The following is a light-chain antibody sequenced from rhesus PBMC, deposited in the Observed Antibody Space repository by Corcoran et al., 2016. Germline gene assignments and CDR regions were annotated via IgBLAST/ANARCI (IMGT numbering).Light chain of an antibody. Sequence: IVMTQSPATLSLSPGERATLSCRASQSVSRNLAWYQQKPGQASRHLIYDTSNRATGIPDRFRGSGSGTVVTLTISSLEPEDVAVYYCQQESNWPLTFGPGTKLDIK. CDR1: QSVSRN. V-gene: IGKV3-35*01. J-gene: IGKJ3*01. CDR2: DTS. CDR3: QQESNWPLT.